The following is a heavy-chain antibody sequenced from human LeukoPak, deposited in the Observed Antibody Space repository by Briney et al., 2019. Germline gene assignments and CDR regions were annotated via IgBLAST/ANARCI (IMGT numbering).Heavy chain of an antibody. J-gene: IGHJ4*02. CDR3: AKELYYYDSSGTGGDY. CDR1: GFTFSTYG. CDR2: IADDGRDK. D-gene: IGHD3-22*01. V-gene: IGHV3-33*05. Sequence: GGSLRLSCAASGFTFSTYGMHWVRQAPGKGLEWVAVIADDGRDKHHADSVKGRFTISRDNSKNTLLLQMNSLRAEDTAVYYCAKELYYYDSSGTGGDYWGQGTLVTVSS.